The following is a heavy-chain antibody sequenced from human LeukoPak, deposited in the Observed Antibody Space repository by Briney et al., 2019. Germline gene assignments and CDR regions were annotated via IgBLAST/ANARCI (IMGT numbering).Heavy chain of an antibody. Sequence: QPGGSLRLSCGASGFTFSTYTMNWVRQAPGKGLEWVSSISSTSSTIHYAEPVKGRFTISRDNAKNSLFLQINSLRDEDTAVYYCVRARGFDWWGQGTLVTVSS. J-gene: IGHJ4*02. CDR2: ISSTSSTI. V-gene: IGHV3-48*02. CDR3: VRARGFDW. CDR1: GFTFSTYT.